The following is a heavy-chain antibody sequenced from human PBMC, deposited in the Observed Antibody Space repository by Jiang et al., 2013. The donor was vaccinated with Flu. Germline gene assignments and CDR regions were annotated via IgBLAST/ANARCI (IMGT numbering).Heavy chain of an antibody. CDR3: ARDLGSKNDY. J-gene: IGHJ4*02. CDR1: GFTFNNYY. Sequence: VQLLESGGGLVEPGGSVRLVCVGSGFTFNNYYMTWVRQAPGKGLEWVSYISSSATYTHYADSVKGRFTISRDNAANSVFLQMNSLRAEDTATYYCARDLGSKNDYWGQGTMVSVSS. CDR2: ISSSATYT. D-gene: IGHD1-1*01. V-gene: IGHV3-11*06.